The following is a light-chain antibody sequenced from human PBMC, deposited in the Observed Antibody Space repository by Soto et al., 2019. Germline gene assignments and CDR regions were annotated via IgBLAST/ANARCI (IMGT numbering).Light chain of an antibody. CDR3: SSYKSSSTYV. CDR2: DVS. CDR1: SSDVGGYNY. V-gene: IGLV2-14*01. Sequence: QSVLTQPASVSGSPGQSITISCTGTSSDVGGYNYVSWYQQHPGKAPKLMIYDVSNRPSGVSNRFSGSKSGNTASLTISGLQAEEEDDYYCSSYKSSSTYVFGTGTKVPVL. J-gene: IGLJ1*01.